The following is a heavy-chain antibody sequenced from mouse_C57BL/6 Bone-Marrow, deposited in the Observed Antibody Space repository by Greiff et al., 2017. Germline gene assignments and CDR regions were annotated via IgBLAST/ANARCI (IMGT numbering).Heavy chain of an antibody. J-gene: IGHJ2*01. CDR1: GFTFNTYA. D-gene: IGHD1-1*01. CDR2: IRSKSSNYAT. Sequence: EVQGVESGGGLVQPKGSLKLSCAASGFTFNTYAMHWVRQAPGKGLEWVARIRSKSSNYATYYADSVKDRFTISRDDSQSMLYLQMNNLKTEDTAMYYCVGGTDGHYGGLYFDYWGQGTTLTVSS. CDR3: VGGTDGHYGGLYFDY. V-gene: IGHV10-3*01.